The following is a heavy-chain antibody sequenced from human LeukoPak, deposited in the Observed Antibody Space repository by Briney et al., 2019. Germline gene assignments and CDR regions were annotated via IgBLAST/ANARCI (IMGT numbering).Heavy chain of an antibody. J-gene: IGHJ3*02. CDR1: GYTFTSYY. V-gene: IGHV1-46*03. CDR3: ASSNGYCSSTSCYNHAFDI. Sequence: ASVKVSCKASGYTFTSYYMHWVRQAPGQGLEWMGIINPSGGSTGYAQKFQGRVTMTRDTSTSTVYMELSSLRSEDTAVYYCASSNGYCSSTSCYNHAFDIWGQGTMVTVSS. CDR2: INPSGGST. D-gene: IGHD2-2*02.